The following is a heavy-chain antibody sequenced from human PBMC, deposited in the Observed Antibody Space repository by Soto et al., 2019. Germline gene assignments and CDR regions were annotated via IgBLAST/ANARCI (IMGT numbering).Heavy chain of an antibody. Sequence: GGYLRLYCAASGFNFSSYAMSWVRQAPGKGLEWVSAISGSGGSTYYADSVKGRFTISRVNSKNTLYLQMNSLRAEDTAVYYCAKDWAVAGGGYWGQGTLVTVSS. V-gene: IGHV3-23*01. CDR3: AKDWAVAGGGY. J-gene: IGHJ4*02. D-gene: IGHD6-19*01. CDR1: GFNFSSYA. CDR2: ISGSGGST.